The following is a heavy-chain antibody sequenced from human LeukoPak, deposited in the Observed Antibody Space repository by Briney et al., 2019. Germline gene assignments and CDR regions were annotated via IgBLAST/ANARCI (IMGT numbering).Heavy chain of an antibody. J-gene: IGHJ6*03. CDR3: ARGGGYSYGYDYYYYYYMDV. D-gene: IGHD5-18*01. V-gene: IGHV4-39*07. CDR1: GGSISSSSYY. Sequence: SETLSLTCTVSGGSISSSSYYWGWIRQPPGKGLEWIGSIYYSGSTYYNPSLKSRVTISVDTSKNQFSLKLSSVTAADTAVYYCARGGGYSYGYDYYYYYYMDVWGKGTTVTVSS. CDR2: IYYSGST.